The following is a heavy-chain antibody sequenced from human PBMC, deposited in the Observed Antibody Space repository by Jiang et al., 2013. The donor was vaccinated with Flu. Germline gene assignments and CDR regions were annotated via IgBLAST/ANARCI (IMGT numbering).Heavy chain of an antibody. Sequence: SQTLSLTCAISGDSVSSNSAAWNWIRQSPSRGLEWLGRTYYRSKWYHHYAVSVRSRITINPDTSKNQFSLQLNSVTPKDTAVYYCATIGYGDYNFDYWGQGTLVTVSS. V-gene: IGHV6-1*01. CDR3: ATIGYGDYNFDY. CDR2: TYYRSKWYH. D-gene: IGHD4-17*01. CDR1: GDSVSSNSAA. J-gene: IGHJ4*02.